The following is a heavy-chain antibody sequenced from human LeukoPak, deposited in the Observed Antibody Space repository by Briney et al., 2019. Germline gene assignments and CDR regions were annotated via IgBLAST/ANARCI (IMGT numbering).Heavy chain of an antibody. CDR2: IYYTGNT. Sequence: SETLSLTCSVSGVSISSSNSYWGWIRQPPGKGLEWIGSIYYTGNTYYNASVKSQVSISIDTSKNQFSLRLTSVTAADAAVYFCARQTGSGLFLLPGGQGTLVTVSS. CDR1: GVSISSSNSY. V-gene: IGHV4-39*01. J-gene: IGHJ4*02. D-gene: IGHD3/OR15-3a*01. CDR3: ARQTGSGLFLLP.